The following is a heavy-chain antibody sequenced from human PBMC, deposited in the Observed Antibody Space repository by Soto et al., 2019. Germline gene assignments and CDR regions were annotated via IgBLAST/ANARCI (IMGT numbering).Heavy chain of an antibody. CDR3: ARHGYGVYFARFDY. CDR2: ISAYNGNT. V-gene: IGHV1-18*01. J-gene: IGHJ4*02. CDR1: GYTFTSSG. D-gene: IGHD4-17*01. Sequence: QVQLVQSGAAVKKPGASVKVSCKASGYTFTSSGISWVRQDPGQGLEWMGWISAYNGNTNYAQKLQGRVTMTTDTSTSTAYRELRSLRSDDTAVYYCARHGYGVYFARFDYWGQGTLVPGSS.